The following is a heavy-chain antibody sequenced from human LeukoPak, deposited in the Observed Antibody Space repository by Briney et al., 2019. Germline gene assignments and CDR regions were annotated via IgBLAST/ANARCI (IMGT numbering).Heavy chain of an antibody. CDR1: GYSLTGYH. Sequence: ASVKVSCKASGYSLTGYHMHWVRQAPGQGLEWMGRINPNSGDTNYAQKFQGRVTITADESTSTAYMELSSLRSEDTAVYYCARTAKPYYYYYGMDVWGQGTTVTVSS. J-gene: IGHJ6*02. CDR2: INPNSGDT. V-gene: IGHV1-2*06. CDR3: ARTAKPYYYYYGMDV.